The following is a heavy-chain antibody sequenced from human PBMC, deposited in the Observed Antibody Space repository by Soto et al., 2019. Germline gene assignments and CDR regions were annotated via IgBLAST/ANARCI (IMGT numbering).Heavy chain of an antibody. CDR3: ARDKANVGGYNQFDP. CDR2: IYHSGTT. D-gene: IGHD3-16*01. CDR1: GASIRGSKW. Sequence: SETLSLPCAVSGASIRGSKWWSWVRQPPGKGLEWIGDIYHSGTTNYNPSLKSRVTMSVDKSKNQLSLNLTSVTAADTAVYYCARDKANVGGYNQFDPWGPGTLVTVSS. J-gene: IGHJ5*02. V-gene: IGHV4-4*02.